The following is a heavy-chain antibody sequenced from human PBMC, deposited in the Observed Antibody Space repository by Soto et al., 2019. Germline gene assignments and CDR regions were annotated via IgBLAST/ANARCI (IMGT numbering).Heavy chain of an antibody. CDR3: ARDRGYNWNYGWFDP. CDR1: GYTFTSYG. CDR2: ISAYNGNT. D-gene: IGHD1-7*01. J-gene: IGHJ5*02. Sequence: QVQLVQSGAEVKKPGASVKVSCKASGYTFTSYGISWVRQAPGQGLEWMGRISAYNGNTNYAQKLQGRVTMTTDTSTSTAYMELRSLSADDTAVYDCARDRGYNWNYGWFDPWGQGTLVTVSS. V-gene: IGHV1-18*01.